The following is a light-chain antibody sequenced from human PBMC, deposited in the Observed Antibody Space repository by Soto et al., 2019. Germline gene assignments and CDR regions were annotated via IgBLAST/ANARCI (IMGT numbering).Light chain of an antibody. CDR1: QSVSSSY. J-gene: IGKJ5*01. CDR2: GTS. Sequence: EIVLIHSPGARALSPGERATLSCRVSQSVSSSYLAWYQHKPGQAPRLLIYGTSGRATGVPDRFSGSGSGTDFTLTISRLEPEDFTLYYCPQYGILPITFGQGTRLEI. CDR3: PQYGILPIT. V-gene: IGKV3-20*01.